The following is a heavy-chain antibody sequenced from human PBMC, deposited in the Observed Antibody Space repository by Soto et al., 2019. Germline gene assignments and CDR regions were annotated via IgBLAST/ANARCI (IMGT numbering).Heavy chain of an antibody. V-gene: IGHV3-74*01. Sequence: GGSLRLSCAASGFTFSSYWMHWVRQAPGKGLVWVSRINSDGSSTSYADSVKGRFTISSDNAKNTLYLQMNSLRAEDTAVYYCARALGAAMVYYYYYYGMDVWGQGTTVTVSS. J-gene: IGHJ6*02. D-gene: IGHD5-18*01. CDR1: GFTFSSYW. CDR3: ARALGAAMVYYYYYYGMDV. CDR2: INSDGSST.